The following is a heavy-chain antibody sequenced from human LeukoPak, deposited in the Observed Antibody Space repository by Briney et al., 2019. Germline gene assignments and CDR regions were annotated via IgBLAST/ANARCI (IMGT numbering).Heavy chain of an antibody. Sequence: PSETLSLTCTVSGYSISSGYYWGWIRQPPGKGLEWIGSIYHSGSTNYNPSLKSRVTISVDTSKNQFSLKLSSVTAADTAVYYCARQAGLRYFDWLLAGNWFDPWGQGTLVTVSS. D-gene: IGHD3-9*01. CDR3: ARQAGLRYFDWLLAGNWFDP. CDR2: IYHSGST. V-gene: IGHV4-38-2*02. CDR1: GYSISSGYY. J-gene: IGHJ5*02.